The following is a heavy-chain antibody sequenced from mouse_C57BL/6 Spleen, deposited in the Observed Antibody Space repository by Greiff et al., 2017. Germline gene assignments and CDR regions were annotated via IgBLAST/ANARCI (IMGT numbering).Heavy chain of an antibody. D-gene: IGHD3-2*02. V-gene: IGHV1-59*01. J-gene: IGHJ2*01. CDR2: IDPSDSYT. CDR1: GYTFTSYW. Sequence: QVQLKQPGAELVRPGTSVKLSCKASGYTFTSYWMHWVKQRPGQGLEWMGVIDPSDSYTNYNQKFKGKATLTVDACSSTAYMQLRSLTAEDSAVYYSPRRGISGYGYWGRGTTLTVSS. CDR3: PRRGISGYGY.